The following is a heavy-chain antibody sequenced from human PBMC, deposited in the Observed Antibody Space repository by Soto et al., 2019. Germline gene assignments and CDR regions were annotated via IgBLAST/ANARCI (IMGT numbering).Heavy chain of an antibody. CDR1: GFTFSSYG. CDR2: ISYDGSNK. J-gene: IGHJ5*02. V-gene: IGHV3-30*18. D-gene: IGHD3-22*01. Sequence: QVQLVESGGGVVQPGRSLRLSCAASGFTFSSYGMHWVRQAPGKGLEWVAVISYDGSNKYYADSVKGRFTISRDNSKNTVYLQLNSLRAEDTAVFSCAKVWGYVSSGYNGFAPGGQGPW. CDR3: AKVWGYVSSGYNGFAP.